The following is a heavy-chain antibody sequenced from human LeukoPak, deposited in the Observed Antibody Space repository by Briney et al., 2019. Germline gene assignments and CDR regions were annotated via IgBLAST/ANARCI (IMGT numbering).Heavy chain of an antibody. Sequence: SETLSLTCTVSGYSISSGHYWGWIRQPPGKGLEWIGEINHSGSTNYNPSLKSRVTISVDTSKNQFSLKLSSVTAADTAVYYCARHSGGTYYVNFDPWGQGTLVTVSS. CDR2: INHSGST. D-gene: IGHD1-26*01. CDR3: ARHSGGTYYVNFDP. V-gene: IGHV4-38-2*02. CDR1: GYSISSGHY. J-gene: IGHJ5*02.